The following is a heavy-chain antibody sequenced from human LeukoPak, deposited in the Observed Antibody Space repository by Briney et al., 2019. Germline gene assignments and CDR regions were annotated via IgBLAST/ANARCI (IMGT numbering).Heavy chain of an antibody. CDR3: AKERTAKRDRTASPNFGF. V-gene: IGHV3-53*01. D-gene: IGHD5-24*01. CDR1: GFTVSSNY. CDR2: IYSGGST. Sequence: PGGSLRLSCAASGFTVSSNYMNWVRQAPGKGLEWVSVIYSGGSTYYADSVKGRFTISRDNSKNTLYLQTNSLRAEDTAMYYCAKERTAKRDRTASPNFGFWGQGTLLTVSS. J-gene: IGHJ4*02.